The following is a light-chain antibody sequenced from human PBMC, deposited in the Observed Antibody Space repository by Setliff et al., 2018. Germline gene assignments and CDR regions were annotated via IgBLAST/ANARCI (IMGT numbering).Light chain of an antibody. Sequence: QSVLAQPPSVSGAPGQRVTISCAGSSSNIGAGFGVHWYQQLPGTAPKLLVYTNNNRPSGVPDRFSGSKSGTSASLAITGLQAEDEADYYCQSYGGSVSGYVFGTGTKV. CDR2: TNN. V-gene: IGLV1-40*01. CDR3: QSYGGSVSGYV. J-gene: IGLJ1*01. CDR1: SSNIGAGFG.